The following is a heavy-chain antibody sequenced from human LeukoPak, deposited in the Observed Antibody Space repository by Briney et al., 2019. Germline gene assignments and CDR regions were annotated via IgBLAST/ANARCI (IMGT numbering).Heavy chain of an antibody. V-gene: IGHV1-69*06. J-gene: IGHJ4*02. Sequence: ASVKVSCKASGGTFSSYAISWVRQAPGQGLEWMGGIIPIFGTANYAQKSQGRVTITADKSTSTAYMELSSLRSEDTAVYYCARAGDDYGDYAWEYWGQGTLVTVSS. CDR2: IIPIFGTA. D-gene: IGHD4-17*01. CDR1: GGTFSSYA. CDR3: ARAGDDYGDYAWEY.